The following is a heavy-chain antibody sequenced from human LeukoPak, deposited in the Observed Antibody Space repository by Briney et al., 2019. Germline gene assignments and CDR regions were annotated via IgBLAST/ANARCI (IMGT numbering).Heavy chain of an antibody. CDR1: RFTFDSYA. J-gene: IGHJ3*02. CDR2: INFDGNT. Sequence: GGSLRLSCAASRFTFDSYAMSWVRQAPGKGLVWVSRINFDGNTNYADSVKGRFTISRDSAKNTLYLQMNNLRAEDTAVYYCARGFIGVYAYDIWGQGTMVIVSS. V-gene: IGHV3-74*01. CDR3: ARGFIGVYAYDI. D-gene: IGHD3-10*01.